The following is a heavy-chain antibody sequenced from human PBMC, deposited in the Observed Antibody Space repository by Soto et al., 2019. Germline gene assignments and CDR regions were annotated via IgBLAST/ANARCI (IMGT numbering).Heavy chain of an antibody. Sequence: GGSLRLSCAASGFTFSSYWMSWVRQAPGKGLEWVANIKQDGSEKYYVDSVKGRFTISRDNAKNSLYLQMNSLRAEDTAVYYCATKTDYYDSSGYYYSYFQHWGQGTLVTVSS. V-gene: IGHV3-7*01. D-gene: IGHD3-22*01. CDR2: IKQDGSEK. CDR3: ATKTDYYDSSGYYYSYFQH. J-gene: IGHJ1*01. CDR1: GFTFSSYW.